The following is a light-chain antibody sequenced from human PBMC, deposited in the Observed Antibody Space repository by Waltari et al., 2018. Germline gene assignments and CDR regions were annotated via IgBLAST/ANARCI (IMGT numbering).Light chain of an antibody. CDR3: SSYTSSRTVV. CDR2: EVT. Sequence: QSALTQPASVSGSPGQSIAISCTGTSGDVGADNYVSWYQQYPGKAPQVLIYEVTNRPSGVSSRFSGSKSGNTASLTISGLQPDDEADYYCSSYTSSRTVVFGTGTEVTVL. J-gene: IGLJ1*01. CDR1: SGDVGADNY. V-gene: IGLV2-14*01.